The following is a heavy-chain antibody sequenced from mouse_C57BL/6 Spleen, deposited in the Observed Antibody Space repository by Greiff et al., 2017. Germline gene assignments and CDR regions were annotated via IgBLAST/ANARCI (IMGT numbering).Heavy chain of an antibody. CDR3: TRDRQLRGYAMDY. V-gene: IGHV5-9-1*02. D-gene: IGHD3-2*02. CDR1: GFTFSSSA. CDR2: ISSGGDYI. J-gene: IGHJ4*01. Sequence: EVQGVESGEGLVKPGGSLKLSCAASGFTFSSSAMSWVRQTPEKRLEWVAYISSGGDYIYYADTVKGRFTISRDNARNTLYLQMSSLKSEDTAMYYCTRDRQLRGYAMDYWGQGTSVTVSS.